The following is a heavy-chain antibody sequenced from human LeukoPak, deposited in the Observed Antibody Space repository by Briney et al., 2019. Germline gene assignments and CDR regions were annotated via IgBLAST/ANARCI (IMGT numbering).Heavy chain of an antibody. Sequence: SLRLSCRTSGFTFVNYDMNWVRQDPRKGLEWVGLISSKAYGATTEYAASVTGRISISRDDSKSIVYLQMNSLTAKATADYYCIRGTAYYFDFWGKGTLVTVSS. CDR1: GFTFVNYD. CDR3: IRGTAYYFDF. J-gene: IGHJ4*02. CDR2: ISSKAYGATT. D-gene: IGHD5-18*01. V-gene: IGHV3-49*04.